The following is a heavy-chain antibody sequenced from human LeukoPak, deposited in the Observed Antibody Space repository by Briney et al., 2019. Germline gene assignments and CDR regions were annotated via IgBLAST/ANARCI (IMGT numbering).Heavy chain of an antibody. CDR2: FSGSGGNT. CDR1: GFTFSSVG. D-gene: IGHD6-19*01. CDR3: AKDRGSTSGWYPSD. J-gene: IGHJ4*02. Sequence: GGSLTLSCAASGFTFSSVGMGWVRQAPGKGPEWVSAFSGSGGNTYYADSVKGRFTISRDNSKSTLYLQMTSLRAADTATYYCAKDRGSTSGWYPSDWGQGTLVTVSS. V-gene: IGHV3-23*01.